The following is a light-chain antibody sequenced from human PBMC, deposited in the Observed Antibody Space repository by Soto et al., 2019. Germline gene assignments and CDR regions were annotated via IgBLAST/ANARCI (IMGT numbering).Light chain of an antibody. Sequence: DIQMTQSPATLSASVGDTVSITRRPSQSVLTWLAWYQQKPGKAPNLLIYKASRFLDGVRSRISGSGSGTDFTLTIISLRPDDFASYFCQHYCSYPYAFGQGTKLEI. CDR2: KAS. V-gene: IGKV1-5*03. J-gene: IGKJ2*01. CDR1: QSVLTW. CDR3: QHYCSYPYA.